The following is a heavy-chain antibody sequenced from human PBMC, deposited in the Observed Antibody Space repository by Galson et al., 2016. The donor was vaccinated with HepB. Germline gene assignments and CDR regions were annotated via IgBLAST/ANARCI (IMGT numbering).Heavy chain of an antibody. CDR2: TYFRSTWSS. V-gene: IGHV6-1*01. J-gene: IGHJ4*01. D-gene: IGHD1-1*01. CDR3: ARDTATQPECYFDF. CDR1: GDSVSSSNAA. Sequence: CAISGDSVSSSNAAWNWIRQSPSRGLEWLGRTYFRSTWSSDYAASVRSRLTIQSDMSKNQFSLHLRSTTPDDTAVYYCARDTATQPECYFDFWGHGTQVTVSS.